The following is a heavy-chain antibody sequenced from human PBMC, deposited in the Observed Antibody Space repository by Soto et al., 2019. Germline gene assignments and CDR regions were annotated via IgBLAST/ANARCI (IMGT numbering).Heavy chain of an antibody. J-gene: IGHJ4*02. CDR1: GFSFSSYG. Sequence: GGSLRLSCAASGFSFSSYGLYWVRQAPGKGLEWVAVIWYDGSNKYYADSVKGRFTISRDNSKNTLYLKMNSLRAEDTAVYYCARGAYYDSSGTNLVDYWGQGTLVTVSS. V-gene: IGHV3-33*01. CDR3: ARGAYYDSSGTNLVDY. CDR2: IWYDGSNK. D-gene: IGHD3-22*01.